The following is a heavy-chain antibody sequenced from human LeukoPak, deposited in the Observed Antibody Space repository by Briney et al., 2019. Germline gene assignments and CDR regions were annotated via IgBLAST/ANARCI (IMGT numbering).Heavy chain of an antibody. V-gene: IGHV3-30*02. CDR1: GFTFSSYG. Sequence: GGSLRLSCAASGFTFSSYGMHWVRQAPGKGLEWVAFIRYGGSNKYYADSVKGRFTISRDNSKNTLYLQMNSLRAEDTAVYYCAKEGFRIHYGMDVWGQGTTVTVSS. CDR3: AKEGFRIHYGMDV. J-gene: IGHJ6*02. CDR2: IRYGGSNK. D-gene: IGHD3-10*01.